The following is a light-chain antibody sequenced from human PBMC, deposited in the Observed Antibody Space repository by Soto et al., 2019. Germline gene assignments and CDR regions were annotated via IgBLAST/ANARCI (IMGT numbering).Light chain of an antibody. CDR1: SSDVGGYNY. CDR3: RSYTSSSTNV. Sequence: QSALTQPASVSGSPGQSITFSCTGTSSDVGGYNYVSWYQQHPGKAPKLMIYDVSNRPSGVSNRFSGSKSGNTASLTISGLQAEDEADYYCRSYTSSSTNVFGTGTKVTVL. J-gene: IGLJ1*01. CDR2: DVS. V-gene: IGLV2-14*01.